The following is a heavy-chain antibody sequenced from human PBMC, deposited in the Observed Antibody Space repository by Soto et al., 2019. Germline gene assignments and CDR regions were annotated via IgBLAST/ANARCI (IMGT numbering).Heavy chain of an antibody. V-gene: IGHV3-23*01. CDR2: ISGGDGST. J-gene: IGHJ4*02. Sequence: EVQVLDSGGGLVKPGGYLRLSCAASGFSFSTYALSWVRQAPGKGLEWVATISGGDGSTYFADSVKGRFTISRDNSKNTLYLKMNSLRAEDTAVYYWAKHCYAYTRMGPNYFAYWGQGTLVTVSS. D-gene: IGHD5-12*01. CDR1: GFSFSTYA. CDR3: AKHCYAYTRMGPNYFAY.